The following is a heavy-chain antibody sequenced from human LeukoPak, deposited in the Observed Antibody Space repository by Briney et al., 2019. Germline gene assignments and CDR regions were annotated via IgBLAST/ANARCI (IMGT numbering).Heavy chain of an antibody. CDR2: IYSGGNT. V-gene: IGHV3-53*01. J-gene: IGHJ4*02. CDR1: GFTVSSNS. D-gene: IGHD2/OR15-2a*01. Sequence: GGSLRLSCAASGFTVSSNSMSWVRQAPGKGLEWVSFIYSGGNTHYSDSVKGRFTQMNSLRAEDTAVYYCARRAGEYSHPYDYWGQGTLVTVSS. CDR3: ARRAGEYSHPYDY.